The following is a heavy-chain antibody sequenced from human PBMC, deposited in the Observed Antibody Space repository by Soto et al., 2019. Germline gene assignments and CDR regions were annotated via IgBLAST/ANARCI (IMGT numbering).Heavy chain of an antibody. J-gene: IGHJ4*02. V-gene: IGHV2-5*02. D-gene: IGHD3-16*01. Sequence: QITLKVASPTLVKPTQTLTLTCTFSGFSLSTDGLGVGWIRQPPGKALEWLALIYWDDDKRYSPFLKSRLTITKDTSKNQVVLTMTDGEPVDTATYYCTHCVAASLFDYWGQGTLVTVSS. CDR2: IYWDDDK. CDR1: GFSLSTDGLG. CDR3: THCVAASLFDY.